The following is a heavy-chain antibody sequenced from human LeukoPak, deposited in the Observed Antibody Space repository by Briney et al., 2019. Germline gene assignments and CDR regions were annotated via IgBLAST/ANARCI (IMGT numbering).Heavy chain of an antibody. V-gene: IGHV3-11*01. Sequence: PGGSLRLSCAASGFTFSDYYMSWIRQAPGKGLEWVSYISRSGSTIYYADSVKGRFTISRDDAKNSLYLQMNSLRAEDTAVYYCARDVVNLAYCGGDCYSASGYWGQGTLVTVSS. D-gene: IGHD2-21*02. CDR3: ARDVVNLAYCGGDCYSASGY. CDR1: GFTFSDYY. J-gene: IGHJ4*02. CDR2: ISRSGSTI.